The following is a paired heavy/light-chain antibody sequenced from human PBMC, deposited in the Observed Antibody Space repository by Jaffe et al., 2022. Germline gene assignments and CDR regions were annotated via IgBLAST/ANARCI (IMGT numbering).Heavy chain of an antibody. CDR1: GFSVRSND. J-gene: IGHJ4*02. CDR2: IYSGGDT. Sequence: EVQLVESGGGLVQPGESLRLSCEVYGFSVRSNDMSWVRQAPGKGLQWVAAIYSGGDTYYADSVRGRFTISRDISKSTLYLQMNSLRPEDTALYYCARGLANLNYWGQGTRVTVSS. CDR3: ARGLANLNY. D-gene: IGHD3-16*01. V-gene: IGHV3-66*02.
Light chain of an antibody. J-gene: IGLJ2*01. CDR2: EVT. CDR1: SGDVGGYNY. CDR3: SSYVGSGHVV. V-gene: IGLV2-8*01. Sequence: QSALTQPPSASGSPGQSVTISCTGTSGDVGGYNYVSWFQQHPGKAPKLMIYEVTKRPSGVPDRFSGSKSGNTASLTVSGLQAEDEADYYCSSYVGSGHVVFGGGTKLTVL.